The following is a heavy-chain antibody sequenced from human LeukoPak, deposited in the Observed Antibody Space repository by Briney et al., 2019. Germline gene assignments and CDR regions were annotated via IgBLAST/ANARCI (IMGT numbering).Heavy chain of an antibody. Sequence: ASVKVSCKASGYTFTSYDINWVRQATGQGLEWMGWMNPNSGNTGYAQKFQGRVTMTRNTSISTAYMELSSLRSEDTAVYYCARNFRYRSSTSCYAYYYGMDVWGQGTTVTVSS. V-gene: IGHV1-8*01. J-gene: IGHJ6*02. CDR1: GYTFTSYD. CDR2: MNPNSGNT. CDR3: ARNFRYRSSTSCYAYYYGMDV. D-gene: IGHD2-2*01.